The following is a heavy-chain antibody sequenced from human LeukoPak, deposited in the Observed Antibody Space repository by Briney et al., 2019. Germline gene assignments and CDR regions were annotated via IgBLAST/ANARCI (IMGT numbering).Heavy chain of an antibody. CDR3: ARSPIGWELLSGGAFDI. Sequence: SETLSLTCTVSGGSISNYYWSWIRQPAGKGLEWIGYIYYSGSTNYNPSPKSRVTISVDTSKNQFSLKLSSVTAADTAVYYCARSPIGWELLSGGAFDIWGQGTMVTVSS. V-gene: IGHV4-59*01. CDR2: IYYSGST. J-gene: IGHJ3*02. CDR1: GGSISNYY. D-gene: IGHD1-26*01.